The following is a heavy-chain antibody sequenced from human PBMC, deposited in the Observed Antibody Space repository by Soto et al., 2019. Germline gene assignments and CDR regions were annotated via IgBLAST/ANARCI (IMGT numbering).Heavy chain of an antibody. D-gene: IGHD3-22*01. CDR2: IYWNDDK. CDR3: EQSTVYDHSGYPEY. J-gene: IGHJ4*02. CDR1: GFSLSTSGMG. V-gene: IGHV2-5*01. Sequence: SGPTLVNPTETLTLTCTFSGFSLSTSGMGVTWIRQPPGKALEWLALIYWNDDKRYSPSLKSRLTITKDTSKNQVVLTMTNTDPADTGTYYCEQSTVYDHSGYPEYWGQGTLVTVSP.